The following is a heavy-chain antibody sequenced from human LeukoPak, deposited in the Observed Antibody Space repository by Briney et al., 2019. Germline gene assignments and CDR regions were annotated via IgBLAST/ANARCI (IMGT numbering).Heavy chain of an antibody. D-gene: IGHD6-13*01. CDR3: ARMEQPDAFDI. CDR1: GFSLSNARMG. Sequence: SGPTLVHPTATLTLTYTVSGFSLSNARMGVSWIRQPPVKALEWLAHIFSNDEKSYSTSLKSRLTISKDTSKSQVVLTMTNMDPVDTATYYCARMEQPDAFDIWGQGTMVTVSS. V-gene: IGHV2-26*01. J-gene: IGHJ3*02. CDR2: IFSNDEK.